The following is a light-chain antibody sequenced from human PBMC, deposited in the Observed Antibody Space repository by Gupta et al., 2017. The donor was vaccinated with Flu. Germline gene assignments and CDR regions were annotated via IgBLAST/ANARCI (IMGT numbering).Light chain of an antibody. CDR1: QSLVYSDGNTY. CDR2: TCA. CDR3: RQATHWLYT. V-gene: IGKV2D-30*01. Sequence: PVTLGQPASISCRSSQSLVYSDGNTYFFCQAEDGIRDPVVTGVQTCALPILLKIYYIRGSGTDFTLKISRVEAEDVGVYYCRQATHWLYTFGQGTKLEIK. J-gene: IGKJ2*01.